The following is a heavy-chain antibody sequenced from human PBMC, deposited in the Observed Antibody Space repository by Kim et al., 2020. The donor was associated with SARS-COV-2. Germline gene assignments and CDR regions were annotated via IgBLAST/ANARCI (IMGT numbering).Heavy chain of an antibody. Sequence: SETLSLTCAVYGGSFSGYYWSWIRQPPGKGLEWIGEINHSGSTNYNPSLKSRVTISVDTSKNQFSLKLSSVTAADTAVYYCARIRREGSSSWLSFLFDYWGQGTLVTVSS. V-gene: IGHV4-34*01. CDR3: ARIRREGSSSWLSFLFDY. D-gene: IGHD6-13*01. CDR2: INHSGST. J-gene: IGHJ4*02. CDR1: GGSFSGYY.